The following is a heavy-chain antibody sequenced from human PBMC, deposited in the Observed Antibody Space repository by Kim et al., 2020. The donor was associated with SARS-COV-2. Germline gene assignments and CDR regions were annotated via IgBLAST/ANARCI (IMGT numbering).Heavy chain of an antibody. CDR1: GFTFSSYA. CDR3: ARDYYDSSGYSWGVDY. D-gene: IGHD3-22*01. CDR2: ISYDGSNK. Sequence: GGSLRLSCAASGFTFSSYAMHWVRQAPGKGLEWVAVISYDGSNKYYADSVKGRFTISRDNSKNTLYLQMNSLRAEDTAVYYCARDYYDSSGYSWGVDYWGQGTLVTVSS. J-gene: IGHJ4*02. V-gene: IGHV3-30*04.